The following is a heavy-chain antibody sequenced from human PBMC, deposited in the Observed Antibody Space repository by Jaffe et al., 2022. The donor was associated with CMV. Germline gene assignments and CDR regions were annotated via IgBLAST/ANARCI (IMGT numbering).Heavy chain of an antibody. CDR2: FHIDGKT. D-gene: IGHD3-22*01. CDR3: AREVVTVLDDALDV. CDR1: GFNVSSNY. Sequence: EVQLMESGGGLIQAGGSLRLSCAASGFNVSSNYMNWVRQAPGRGLEWVSVFHIDGKTYYADSVKGRFTISRDSSKNTLYLQMDSLRAEDTAIYYCAREVVTVLDDALDVWGQGTMVAVSS. J-gene: IGHJ3*01. V-gene: IGHV3-53*01.